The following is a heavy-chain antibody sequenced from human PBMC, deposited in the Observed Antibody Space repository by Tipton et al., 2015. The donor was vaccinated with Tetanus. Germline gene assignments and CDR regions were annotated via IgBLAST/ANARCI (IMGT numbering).Heavy chain of an antibody. V-gene: IGHV3-43*01. CDR2: SSCDGAST. Sequence: SLRLSCAASGFIFGDYSIHWVRQAPGKGLEWVAVSSCDGASTYYADSVKGRFTISRDNSKNSLYLQMNSLRTEDTALYYCAKDSNSSGWDSWGQGTLVPVSP. D-gene: IGHD6-19*01. CDR3: AKDSNSSGWDS. CDR1: GFIFGDYS. J-gene: IGHJ4*02.